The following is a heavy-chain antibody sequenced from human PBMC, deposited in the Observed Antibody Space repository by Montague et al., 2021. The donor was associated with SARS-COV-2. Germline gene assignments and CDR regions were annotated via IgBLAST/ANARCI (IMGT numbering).Heavy chain of an antibody. Sequence: TLSLTCTVSIGSISSGSYYWSWIRQPAGKGLEWIGRIYTSGSTNYKPSLKSRVTISVDTSKNQFSLELSSVTAADTAVYYCARDGYSSGWNGLHWFDPWGQGTLVTVSS. D-gene: IGHD6-25*01. V-gene: IGHV4-61*02. CDR3: ARDGYSSGWNGLHWFDP. J-gene: IGHJ5*02. CDR1: IGSISSGSYY. CDR2: IYTSGST.